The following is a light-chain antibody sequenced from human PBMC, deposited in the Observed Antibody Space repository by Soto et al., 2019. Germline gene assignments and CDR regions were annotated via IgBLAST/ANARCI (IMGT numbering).Light chain of an antibody. V-gene: IGKV1-5*01. Sequence: DIQMTQSPSTLSTSVGERVTISCRANQSISNLLAWYQQKPGKAPKLLIYDASSLENGVPSRFRGSGSGAEFTLTISSLAPDDFATYYCQKYNTYLWTFGQGTKVEIK. CDR1: QSISNL. CDR2: DAS. J-gene: IGKJ1*01. CDR3: QKYNTYLWT.